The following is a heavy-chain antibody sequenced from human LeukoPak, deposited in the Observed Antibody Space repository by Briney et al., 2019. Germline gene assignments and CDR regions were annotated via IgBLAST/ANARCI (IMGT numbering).Heavy chain of an antibody. J-gene: IGHJ4*02. Sequence: ASVTVSFKSSGYTFTSYGFSWVRQAPGQGLEWVGWINAYNSHKNYAQKLKGRVTMTTDTSTSTAYMELRSLRSDDKAEYYCARDTRYYDSSGYYSLFFVYWRQGTLVTVSS. CDR1: GYTFTSYG. CDR2: INAYNSHK. V-gene: IGHV1-18*01. D-gene: IGHD3-22*01. CDR3: ARDTRYYDSSGYYSLFFVY.